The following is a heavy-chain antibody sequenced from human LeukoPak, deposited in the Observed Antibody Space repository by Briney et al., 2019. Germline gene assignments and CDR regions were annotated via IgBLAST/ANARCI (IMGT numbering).Heavy chain of an antibody. CDR3: AKDHKEYQRAAFDI. V-gene: IGHV3-33*06. Sequence: PGRSLRLSCAASGFTFSSYGMHWVRQAPGKGLEWVAVIWYDGSNKYYADSVKGRFTISRDNSKNTLYLQMNSLRAEDTAVYYCAKDHKEYQRAAFDIWGQGTMVTVSS. CDR1: GFTFSSYG. CDR2: IWYDGSNK. D-gene: IGHD2-2*01. J-gene: IGHJ3*02.